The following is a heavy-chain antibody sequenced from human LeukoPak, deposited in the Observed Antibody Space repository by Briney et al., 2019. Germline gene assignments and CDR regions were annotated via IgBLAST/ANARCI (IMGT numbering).Heavy chain of an antibody. J-gene: IGHJ4*02. Sequence: SQTLSLTCTVSGGSISSGGYYWSWIRQHPGKGLEWIGYIYYSGSTYYNPSLKSRVTIPVDTSKNQFSLKLSSVTAADTAVYYCARGVDLWFGEFYYFDYWGQGTLVTVSS. D-gene: IGHD3-10*01. CDR3: ARGVDLWFGEFYYFDY. CDR2: IYYSGST. CDR1: GGSISSGGYY. V-gene: IGHV4-31*03.